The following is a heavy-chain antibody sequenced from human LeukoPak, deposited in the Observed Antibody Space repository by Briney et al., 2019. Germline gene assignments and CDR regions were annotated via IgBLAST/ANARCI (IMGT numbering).Heavy chain of an antibody. CDR3: VTDQTGRHPYFFDY. V-gene: IGHV3-7*01. J-gene: IGHJ4*02. D-gene: IGHD3-10*01. CDR1: GFNFSTYW. Sequence: GGSLRLSCTASGFNFSTYWMTWVRQVPGKGLEWVANIKEDGSEIYYVDAVKGRFSISRDNAKTSLYLQMHRLSVADTGLYYCVTDQTGRHPYFFDYWGQGTLVTVSS. CDR2: IKEDGSEI.